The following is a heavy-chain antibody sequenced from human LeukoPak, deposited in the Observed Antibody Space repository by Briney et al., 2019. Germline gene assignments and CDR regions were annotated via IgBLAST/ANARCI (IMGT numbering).Heavy chain of an antibody. Sequence: GGSLRLSCAASGFTFSDYYMSWIRQAPGKGLEWVSYISSSGSTIYYADSVKGRFTISRDNAKNSLYLQMNSLRAEDTAVYYCARDEERGRSGYWGNFDYWGQGTLVTVSS. CDR1: GFTFSDYY. D-gene: IGHD3-3*01. V-gene: IGHV3-11*04. CDR2: ISSSGSTI. J-gene: IGHJ4*02. CDR3: ARDEERGRSGYWGNFDY.